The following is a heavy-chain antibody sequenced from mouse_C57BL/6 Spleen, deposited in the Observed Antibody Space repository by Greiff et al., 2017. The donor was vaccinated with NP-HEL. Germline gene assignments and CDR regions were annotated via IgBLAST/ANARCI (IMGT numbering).Heavy chain of an antibody. Sequence: VQLQQSGPELVKPGASVKISCKASGYSFTGYDMSWVKQSPGKSLEWIGEINPSRGGTSYHQKFKAPATLTADKSSSTAYMQLKSLTSEDSAVYYCAINYYDSNYYFDGWGKGTTLTVSS. CDR3: AINYYDSNYYFDG. CDR1: GYSFTGYD. J-gene: IGHJ2*01. V-gene: IGHV1-42*01. D-gene: IGHD1-1*01. CDR2: INPSRGGT.